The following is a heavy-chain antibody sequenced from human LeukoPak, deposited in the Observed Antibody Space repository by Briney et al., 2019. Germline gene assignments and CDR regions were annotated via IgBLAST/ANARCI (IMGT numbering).Heavy chain of an antibody. Sequence: SETLSLTCTVSGGSISSYYWSWIRQPPGKGLEWIGYIYYSGSTNYNPSLKSRVTMSVDTSKNQFSLKLSSVTAADTAVYYCAKTARLRYFEYWGQGTLVTVSS. CDR1: GGSISSYY. V-gene: IGHV4-59*12. D-gene: IGHD3-9*01. CDR3: AKTARLRYFEY. CDR2: IYYSGST. J-gene: IGHJ4*02.